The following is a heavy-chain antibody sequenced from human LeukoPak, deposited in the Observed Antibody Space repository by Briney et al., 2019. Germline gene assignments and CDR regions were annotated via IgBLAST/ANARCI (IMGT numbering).Heavy chain of an antibody. V-gene: IGHV3-53*01. Sequence: PGGSLRLSCAASGFTVSSNYMSWVRQAPGKGLEWVSVIYSGGSTYYADSVKGRFTISRDNSKNTLYLQMNSLRAEDTAVYYCARDLAGGYAGFDYWGQGTLVTVSS. CDR3: ARDLAGGYAGFDY. J-gene: IGHJ4*02. CDR1: GFTVSSNY. CDR2: IYSGGST. D-gene: IGHD5-12*01.